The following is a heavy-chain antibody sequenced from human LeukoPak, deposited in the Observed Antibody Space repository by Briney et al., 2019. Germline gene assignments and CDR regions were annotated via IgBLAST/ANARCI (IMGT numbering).Heavy chain of an antibody. CDR1: GFTFSSYS. J-gene: IGHJ6*02. V-gene: IGHV3-48*04. CDR3: ARDGYRYSWGDGMDV. D-gene: IGHD5-18*01. CDR2: ISSSGSTI. Sequence: GGSLRLPCAASGFTFSSYSMNRVRQAPGKGLEWVSYISSSGSTIYYADSVKGRFTISRDNAKNSLYLQMNSLRAEDTAVYYCARDGYRYSWGDGMDVWGQGTTVTVSS.